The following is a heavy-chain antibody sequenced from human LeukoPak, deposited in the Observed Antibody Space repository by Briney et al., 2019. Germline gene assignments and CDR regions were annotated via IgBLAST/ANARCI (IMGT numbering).Heavy chain of an antibody. V-gene: IGHV4-59*12. Sequence: SETLSLTCTVSGGSIYSYYWSWIRQPPGKGLEWIGYIYYSGSTYYNPSLKSRVTISVDTSKNQFSLKLSSVTAADTAVYYCARADYSNYVSYFDYWGQGTLVTVSS. J-gene: IGHJ4*02. CDR2: IYYSGST. CDR3: ARADYSNYVSYFDY. CDR1: GGSIYSYY. D-gene: IGHD4-4*01.